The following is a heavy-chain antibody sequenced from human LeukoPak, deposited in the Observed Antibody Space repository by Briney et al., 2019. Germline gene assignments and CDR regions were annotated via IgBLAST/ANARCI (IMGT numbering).Heavy chain of an antibody. CDR2: IYYSGST. V-gene: IGHV4-59*12. CDR3: ARGHNMVRGVIITKVAWYFDL. J-gene: IGHJ2*01. D-gene: IGHD3-10*01. Sequence: PSETLSLTCTVSGGSISSYYWSWIRQPPGKGLEWIGYIYYSGSTNYNPSLKSRVTILVDTSKNQFSLKLSSVTAADTAVYYCARGHNMVRGVIITKVAWYFDLWGRGTLVTVSS. CDR1: GGSISSYY.